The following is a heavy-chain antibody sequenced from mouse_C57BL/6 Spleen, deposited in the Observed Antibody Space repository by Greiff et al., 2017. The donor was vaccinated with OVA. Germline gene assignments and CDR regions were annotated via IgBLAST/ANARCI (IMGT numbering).Heavy chain of an antibody. CDR3: ARNADGSGYGRYAMDY. J-gene: IGHJ4*01. CDR2: IDPEDGET. Sequence: EVKLMESGAELVKPGASVKLSCTASGFNIKDYYMHWVKQRTEQGLEWIGRIDPEDGETKYAPKFQGKATITADTSSNTAYLQLSSLTSEDTAVYYCARNADGSGYGRYAMDYWGQGTSVTVSS. D-gene: IGHD3-2*02. CDR1: GFNIKDYY. V-gene: IGHV14-2*01.